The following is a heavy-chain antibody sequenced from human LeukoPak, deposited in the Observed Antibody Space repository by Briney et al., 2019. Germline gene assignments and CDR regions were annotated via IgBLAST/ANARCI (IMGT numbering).Heavy chain of an antibody. J-gene: IGHJ4*02. D-gene: IGHD2-15*01. Sequence: GESLKTSCKGSGYSFTNYWIGWVRQMPGKGLEWMGIIYPGDSDTRYSPSFQGQVTISADKSISTAYLQWSSLKASDTAMYYCARLSIGYCSGGSCYPTDWGQGTLVTVSS. CDR2: IYPGDSDT. CDR1: GYSFTNYW. CDR3: ARLSIGYCSGGSCYPTD. V-gene: IGHV5-51*01.